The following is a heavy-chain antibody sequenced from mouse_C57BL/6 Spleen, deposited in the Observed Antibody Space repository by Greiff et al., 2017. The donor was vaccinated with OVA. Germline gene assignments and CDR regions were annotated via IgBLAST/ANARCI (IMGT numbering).Heavy chain of an antibody. CDR2: IHPNSGST. CDR3: ARSYGYGEGWFAY. Sequence: VQLQQPGAELVKPGASVKLSCKASGYTFTSYWMHWVKQRPGQGLEWIGMIHPNSGSTNYNEKFKSKATLTVDKSSSTAYMQLSSLTSEDSAVYYCARSYGYGEGWFAYWGQGTLVTVSA. V-gene: IGHV1-64*01. CDR1: GYTFTSYW. D-gene: IGHD2-2*01. J-gene: IGHJ3*01.